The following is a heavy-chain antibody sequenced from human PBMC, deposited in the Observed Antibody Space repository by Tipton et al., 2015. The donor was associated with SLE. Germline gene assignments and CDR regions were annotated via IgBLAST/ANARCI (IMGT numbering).Heavy chain of an antibody. D-gene: IGHD3-22*01. CDR3: ARYPYDSNGNHYYYYFGMDV. J-gene: IGHJ6*02. V-gene: IGHV4-59*12. Sequence: TLSLTCTVSGGSISPYYWSWLRQPPGKGLEWIGSIYHSGSTYYNPSLKSRATISEDTPKNQFSLRLSSVTAADTAVYYCARYPYDSNGNHYYYYFGMDVWGQGTTVTVSS. CDR1: GGSISPYY. CDR2: IYHSGST.